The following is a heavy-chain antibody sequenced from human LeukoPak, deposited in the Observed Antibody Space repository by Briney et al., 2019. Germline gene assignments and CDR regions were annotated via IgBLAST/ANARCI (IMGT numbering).Heavy chain of an antibody. D-gene: IGHD6-19*01. Sequence: PGGSLRLSCAASGFIFSSHGMNWVRQAPGKGLEWVSGISPSGDITYYADSVKGRFTISRDNSRNTLDIEMNSLRPEDTAVYYCAKTSQYSSGWFDYWGQGTLVTVSS. CDR1: GFIFSSHG. CDR2: ISPSGDIT. J-gene: IGHJ4*02. CDR3: AKTSQYSSGWFDY. V-gene: IGHV3-23*01.